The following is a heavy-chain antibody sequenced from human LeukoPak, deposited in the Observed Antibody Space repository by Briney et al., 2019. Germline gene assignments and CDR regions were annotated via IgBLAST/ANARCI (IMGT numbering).Heavy chain of an antibody. CDR1: GFTFSSYS. Sequence: KPGGSLRLSCAASGFTFSSYSMNWVRQAPGKGLEWVSSISSSSSYIYYADSVKGRFTISRDNAKNSLYLQMNSLRAEDTAVYYCARNYDGSGYYYDADAFDIWGQGTMVTVSS. CDR3: ARNYDGSGYYYDADAFDI. CDR2: ISSSSSYI. D-gene: IGHD3-22*01. J-gene: IGHJ3*02. V-gene: IGHV3-21*01.